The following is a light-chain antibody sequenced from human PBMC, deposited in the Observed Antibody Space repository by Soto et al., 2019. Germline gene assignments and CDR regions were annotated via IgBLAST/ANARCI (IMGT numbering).Light chain of an antibody. CDR1: SSDVGGYNY. V-gene: IGLV2-11*01. J-gene: IGLJ2*01. CDR2: DVS. CDR3: CSYAGSYTVL. Sequence: QSALTQPRSVSGSPGQSVTISCTGTSSDVGGYNYVSWYQQYPGKAPKLMIYDVSKRPSGVPDRFSGSKSGNTASLTISGLHAEDEADYYCCSYAGSYTVLFGGGTKLTVL.